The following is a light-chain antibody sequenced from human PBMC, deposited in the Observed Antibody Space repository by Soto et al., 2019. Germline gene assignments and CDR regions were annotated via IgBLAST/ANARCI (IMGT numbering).Light chain of an antibody. J-gene: IGKJ2*03. CDR2: GTS. Sequence: EIVLTQSRGTLSLSPGERATLSCRASQSVGSSYLAWYQQKPGQAPRLLIYGTSARATGIPDRFSGSGSGTDFTLTISSLEPEDFAVYYCQQFLYSPYSFGQGTKLGIK. CDR3: QQFLYSPYS. V-gene: IGKV3-20*01. CDR1: QSVGSSY.